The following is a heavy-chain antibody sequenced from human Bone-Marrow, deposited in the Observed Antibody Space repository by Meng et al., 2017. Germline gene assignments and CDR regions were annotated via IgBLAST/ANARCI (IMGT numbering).Heavy chain of an antibody. D-gene: IGHD6-13*01. CDR3: ARLPSSSWADWYFDL. Sequence: SGPTLVKPTQTLTLTCTFSGFSLSTSGVGVGWIRQPPGKVLEWLALIYWNDDKRYSPSLKSRLTITKDTSKNQVVLTMTNMDPVDTATYYCARLPSSSWADWYFDLWGRGTLVTVSS. CDR1: GFSLSTSGVG. V-gene: IGHV2-5*01. CDR2: IYWNDDK. J-gene: IGHJ2*01.